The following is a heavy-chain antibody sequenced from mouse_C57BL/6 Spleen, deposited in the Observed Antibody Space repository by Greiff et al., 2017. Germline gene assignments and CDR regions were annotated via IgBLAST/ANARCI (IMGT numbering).Heavy chain of an antibody. CDR1: GYSFTGYY. CDR3: ARGGIYYDYDDGVPRY. D-gene: IGHD2-4*01. CDR2: INPSTGGT. V-gene: IGHV1-43*01. J-gene: IGHJ2*01. Sequence: VQLQQSGPELVKPGASVKISCKASGYSFTGYYMHWVKQSSEKSLEWIGEINPSTGGTSYNQKFKGKATLTVDKSSSTAYMQLKSLTSEDSAVYYGARGGIYYDYDDGVPRYWGQGNTLTVSA.